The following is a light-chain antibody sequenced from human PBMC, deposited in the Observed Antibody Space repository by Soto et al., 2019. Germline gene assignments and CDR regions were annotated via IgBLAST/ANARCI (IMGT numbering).Light chain of an antibody. Sequence: SYELTQPPSVSVSPGQTARITCSGDALPKQYAYWYQQKPGQAPVLVIYKDSERPSGIPERFSGSSSGTTVTLTISGVQEEDEADYYCQSADSSGTYVFGTGTKLTV. J-gene: IGLJ1*01. CDR1: ALPKQY. V-gene: IGLV3-25*02. CDR3: QSADSSGTYV. CDR2: KDS.